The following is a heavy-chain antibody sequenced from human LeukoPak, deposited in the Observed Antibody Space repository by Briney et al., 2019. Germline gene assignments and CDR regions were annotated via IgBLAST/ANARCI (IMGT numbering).Heavy chain of an antibody. V-gene: IGHV1-8*03. J-gene: IGHJ4*02. CDR1: GYTFTSYD. D-gene: IGHD3-10*01. CDR2: MNPNSGNT. CDR3: ARGQFGHYYGSGSYYNDNNFDY. Sequence: ASVKVSCKASGYTFTSYDINWVRQATGQGLEWMGWMNPNSGNTGYAQKFQGRVTITRNTSISTAYMELSSLRSEDTAVYYCARGQFGHYYGSGSYYNDNNFDYWGQGTLVTVSS.